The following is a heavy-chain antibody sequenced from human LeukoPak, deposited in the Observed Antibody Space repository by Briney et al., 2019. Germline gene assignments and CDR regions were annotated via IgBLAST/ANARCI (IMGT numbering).Heavy chain of an antibody. D-gene: IGHD5-24*01. CDR1: GFTFSSYA. V-gene: IGHV3-30-3*01. J-gene: IGHJ4*02. Sequence: PGGSLRLSCAASGFTFSSYAMHWVRQAPGKGLERVAVISYDGSNKYYADSVKGRFTISRDNSKNTLYLQMNSLRAEDTAVYYCAKAAEATIKIPFDYWGQGTLVTVSS. CDR2: ISYDGSNK. CDR3: AKAAEATIKIPFDY.